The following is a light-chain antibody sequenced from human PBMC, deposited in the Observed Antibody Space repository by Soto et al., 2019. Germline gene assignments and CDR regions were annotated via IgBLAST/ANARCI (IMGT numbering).Light chain of an antibody. CDR1: QSLTNSY. CDR3: HQYGSSLPVT. Sequence: EIVLTQSPGTLSLSPGKRATLSWRASQSLTNSYLAWYQQKPGQAPRLLIYAASSRATGIPDRFSGSGSETDFTLTISRLEPEDFAVDYWHQYGSSLPVTFGGGTNVEIK. J-gene: IGKJ4*01. CDR2: AAS. V-gene: IGKV3-20*01.